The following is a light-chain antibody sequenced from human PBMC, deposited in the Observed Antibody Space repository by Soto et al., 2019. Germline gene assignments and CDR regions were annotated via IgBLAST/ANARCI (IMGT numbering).Light chain of an antibody. CDR1: SSNIGALYD. CDR2: DNN. J-gene: IGLJ3*02. CDR3: QSYDSSLTRV. V-gene: IGLV1-40*01. Sequence: QSALTQPPSVSGAPGQRVTISCTGSSSNIGALYDVNWYQQLPGTAPKLLIYDNNNRPSGVPDRFSGSKSGTSASLAITGLQAEDEADYYCQSYDSSLTRVFGGGTKLTVL.